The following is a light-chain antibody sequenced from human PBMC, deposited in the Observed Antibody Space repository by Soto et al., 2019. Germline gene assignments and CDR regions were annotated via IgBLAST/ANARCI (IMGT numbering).Light chain of an antibody. CDR2: AAS. CDR1: QSISSY. CDR3: QQSYSTRLT. J-gene: IGKJ4*01. Sequence: DIQMTQSPSSLSASVGDRVTITCRASQSISSYLNWYQQKPGKAPKLLIYAASSLQSGVPSRFSGRGSGTDFTLTISSLQPEDFATYYCQQSYSTRLTFGGGTKVDI. V-gene: IGKV1-39*01.